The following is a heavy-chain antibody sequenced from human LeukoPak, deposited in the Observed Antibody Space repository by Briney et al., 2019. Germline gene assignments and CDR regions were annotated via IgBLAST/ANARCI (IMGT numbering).Heavy chain of an antibody. J-gene: IGHJ6*02. CDR2: IIYDGSNK. Sequence: PGRSPRLSCAASALTFSSNARHSVRHDPRERLEWVAVIIYDGSNKYYADSVKGRFTISTDNTKNTLYLLKNSLRDADKAVYYCSRVRRRYYASVSWSLYVWGQGTTVTVSS. D-gene: IGHD3-10*01. CDR3: SRVRRRYYASVSWSLYV. V-gene: IGHV3-30-3*01. CDR1: ALTFSSNA.